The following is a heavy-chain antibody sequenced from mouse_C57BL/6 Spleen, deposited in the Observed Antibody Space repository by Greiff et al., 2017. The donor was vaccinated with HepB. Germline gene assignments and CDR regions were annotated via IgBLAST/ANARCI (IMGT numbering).Heavy chain of an antibody. CDR2: IYPGSGST. J-gene: IGHJ1*03. CDR3: ARSSYYDYDDWYFDV. Sequence: QVQLKQPGAELVKPGASVKMSCKASGYTFTSYWITWVKQRPGQGLEWIGDIYPGSGSTNYNEKFKSKATLTVDTSSSTAYMQLSSLTSEDSAVYYCARSSYYDYDDWYFDVWGTGTTVTVSS. D-gene: IGHD2-4*01. CDR1: GYTFTSYW. V-gene: IGHV1-55*01.